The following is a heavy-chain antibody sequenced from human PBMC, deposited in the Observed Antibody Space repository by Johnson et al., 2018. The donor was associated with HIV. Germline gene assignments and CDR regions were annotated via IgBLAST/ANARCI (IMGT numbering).Heavy chain of an antibody. CDR2: ISYDGSNK. CDR1: GFTFSSYD. CDR3: AKAPSMGADGFDI. J-gene: IGHJ3*02. D-gene: IGHD3-16*01. Sequence: QVQLVESGGGLVQPGGSLRLSCAASGFTFSSYDMHWVRQAPGKGMEWVALISYDGSNKYYADSVKGRFNISRDNSKNALYLQMSSLRAEDTAVYYCAKAPSMGADGFDIWGQGAMVTVSS. V-gene: IGHV3-30*18.